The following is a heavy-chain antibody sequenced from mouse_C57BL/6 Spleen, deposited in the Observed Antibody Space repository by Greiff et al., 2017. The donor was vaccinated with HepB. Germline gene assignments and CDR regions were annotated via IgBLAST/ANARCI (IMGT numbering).Heavy chain of an antibody. CDR3: AGTAQVYFDY. CDR1: GYTFTSYG. D-gene: IGHD3-2*02. V-gene: IGHV1-81*01. Sequence: VMLVESGAELARPGASVKLSCKASGYTFTSYGISWVKQRTGQGLEWIGEIYPRSGNTYYNEKFKGKATLTADKSSSTAYMELRSLTSEDSAVYFCAGTAQVYFDYWGQGTTLTVSS. J-gene: IGHJ2*01. CDR2: IYPRSGNT.